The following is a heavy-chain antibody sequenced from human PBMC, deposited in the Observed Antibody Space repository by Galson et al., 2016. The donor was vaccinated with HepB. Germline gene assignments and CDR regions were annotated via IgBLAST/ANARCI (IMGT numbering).Heavy chain of an antibody. V-gene: IGHV3-30-3*01. D-gene: IGHD3-9*01. CDR2: ISYDGNKE. CDR3: ARDRACPGDILEV. CDR1: GFSFRSYA. J-gene: IGHJ6*02. Sequence: SLRLSCAVSGFSFRSYAIDWVRQAPGKGLEWVGIISYDGNKEYYGDSVKGRFTISRDNSKNTAYLQMDSLGPEETAIYYCARDRACPGDILEVWGQGTTVTVSS.